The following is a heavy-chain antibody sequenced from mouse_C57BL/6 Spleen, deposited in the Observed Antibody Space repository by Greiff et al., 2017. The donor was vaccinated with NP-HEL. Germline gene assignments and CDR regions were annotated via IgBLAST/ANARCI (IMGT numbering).Heavy chain of an antibody. CDR1: GYSFTDYN. CDR2: INPNYGTT. CDR3: ARGDSKGAWFAY. J-gene: IGHJ3*01. D-gene: IGHD2-5*01. V-gene: IGHV1-39*01. Sequence: EVQLVESGPELVKPGASVKISCKASGYSFTDYNMNWVKQSNGKSLEWIGVINPNYGTTSYNQKFKGKATLTVDQSSSPAYMQLNSLTSEDSAVYYCARGDSKGAWFAYWGQGTLVTVSA.